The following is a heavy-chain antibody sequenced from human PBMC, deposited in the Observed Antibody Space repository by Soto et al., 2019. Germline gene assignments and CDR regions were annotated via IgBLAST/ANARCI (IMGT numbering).Heavy chain of an antibody. J-gene: IGHJ4*02. V-gene: IGHV3-72*01. CDR3: ARLMGTSFDL. CDR2: ARNKADRYTT. CDR1: GFTFSDHH. D-gene: IGHD2-8*01. Sequence: GSLRLSCTDSGFTFSDHHMDWARQAPGKGMEWVGRARNKADRYTTPYAAAVKSRFTTSRGDSKNSLSLQKNSLKTEDTAVYFCARLMGTSFDLWGQGTLVTVSS.